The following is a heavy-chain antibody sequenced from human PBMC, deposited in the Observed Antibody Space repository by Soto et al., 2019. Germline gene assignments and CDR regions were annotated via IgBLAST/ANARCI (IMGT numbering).Heavy chain of an antibody. D-gene: IGHD3-22*01. CDR3: ASFYDSSGYYYVYFQH. J-gene: IGHJ1*01. CDR1: GFTFSSYS. V-gene: IGHV3-21*01. CDR2: ISSSSSTI. Sequence: GGSLRLSCAASGFTFSSYSMNWVRQAPGKGLEWVSSISSSSSTIYYADSVKGRFTISRDNAKNSLYLQMNSLRDEDTAVYYCASFYDSSGYYYVYFQHWGQGTLVTVSS.